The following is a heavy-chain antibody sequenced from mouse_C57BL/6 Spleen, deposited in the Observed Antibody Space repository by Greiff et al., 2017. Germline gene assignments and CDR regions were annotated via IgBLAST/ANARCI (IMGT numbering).Heavy chain of an antibody. J-gene: IGHJ3*01. D-gene: IGHD2-3*01. CDR1: GYTFTSYG. CDR3: ARGDDGYLWFAY. Sequence: QVQLKQSGAELARPGASVKLSCKASGYTFTSYGISWVKQRTGQGLEWIGEIYPRSGNTYYNEKFKGKATLTADKSSSTAYMELRSLTSEDSAVYFCARGDDGYLWFAYWGQGTLVTVSA. V-gene: IGHV1-81*01. CDR2: IYPRSGNT.